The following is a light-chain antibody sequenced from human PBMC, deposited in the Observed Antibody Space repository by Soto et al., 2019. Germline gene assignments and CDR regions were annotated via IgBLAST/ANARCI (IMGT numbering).Light chain of an antibody. CDR2: DVN. CDR1: SSDVGSYKY. J-gene: IGLJ3*02. Sequence: QSVLTQPRSVSGSPGQSVTISCTGTSSDVGSYKYVYWYQHHPGKAPKLMIFDVNKRPSGVPDRFSGSNSGNAASLTIPGLPPEDEADYFCCSFVDSDTVLFGGGTKLTVL. CDR3: CSFVDSDTVL. V-gene: IGLV2-11*01.